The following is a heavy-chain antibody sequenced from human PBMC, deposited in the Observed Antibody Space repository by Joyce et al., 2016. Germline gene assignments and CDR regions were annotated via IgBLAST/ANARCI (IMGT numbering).Heavy chain of an antibody. D-gene: IGHD3-10*01. J-gene: IGHJ3*02. CDR2: ARNKAKSFST. Sequence: GESGGGLVQPGGSLRLSCTVSGFSFSDHYTDWVRQAPGKGLEWVGRARNKAKSFSTDYAASVKGRFIISRDDSKNSVYLQMNSLKIEDTAVYYCVRVNTTDRGYAFDIWGQGTMVTVSS. CDR1: GFSFSDHY. CDR3: VRVNTTDRGYAFDI. V-gene: IGHV3-72*01.